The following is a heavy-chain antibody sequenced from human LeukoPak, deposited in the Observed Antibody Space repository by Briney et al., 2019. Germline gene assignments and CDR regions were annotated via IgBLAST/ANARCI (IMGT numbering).Heavy chain of an antibody. CDR1: GYTLTELS. D-gene: IGHD3-22*01. Sequence: ASVKVSCKVSGYTLTELSMHWVRQAPGKGLERMGGFDPEDGETIYAQKFQGRVTMTEDTSTDTAYMELSSLRSEDTAVYYCATLSSGYYPIYFDYWGQGTLVTVSS. V-gene: IGHV1-24*01. CDR2: FDPEDGET. J-gene: IGHJ4*02. CDR3: ATLSSGYYPIYFDY.